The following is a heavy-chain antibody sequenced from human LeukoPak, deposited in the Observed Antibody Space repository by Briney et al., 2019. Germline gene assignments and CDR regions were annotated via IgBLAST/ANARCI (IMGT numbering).Heavy chain of an antibody. D-gene: IGHD1-7*01. Sequence: GGSLRLSCAASGFTFSDHYMSWIRQAPGKGLEWISYISSGGGTIYYADSVKGRFTISRDNAKNSLYLQMNSLRAEDTAVYYCARSGLELPWFDPWGQGTLVTVSS. V-gene: IGHV3-11*04. CDR1: GFTFSDHY. J-gene: IGHJ5*02. CDR3: ARSGLELPWFDP. CDR2: ISSGGGTI.